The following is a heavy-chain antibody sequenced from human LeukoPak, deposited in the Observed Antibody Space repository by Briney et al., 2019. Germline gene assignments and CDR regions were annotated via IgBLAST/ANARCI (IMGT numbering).Heavy chain of an antibody. CDR2: ISGSGGST. CDR1: GFTFSSYA. Sequence: GSLRLSCAASGFTFSSYAMSWVRQAPGKGLEWVSAISGSGGSTYYADSVKGRFTISRDNSKNTLYLQMNSLRAEDTAVYYCAKSGVPAAKGRNWFDPWGQGTLVTVSS. J-gene: IGHJ5*02. V-gene: IGHV3-23*01. D-gene: IGHD2-2*01. CDR3: AKSGVPAAKGRNWFDP.